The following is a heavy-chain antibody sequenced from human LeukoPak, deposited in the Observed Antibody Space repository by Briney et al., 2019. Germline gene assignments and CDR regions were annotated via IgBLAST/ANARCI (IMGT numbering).Heavy chain of an antibody. V-gene: IGHV4-38-2*02. CDR2: IYYSGST. D-gene: IGHD3-22*01. CDR1: GYSISSGYY. Sequence: SETLSLTCTVSGYSISSGYYWGWIRQPPGKGLEWIGSIYYSGSTYYNPSLKSRFTISVDTSKNQFSLKLSSVTAADTAVYYCVNYYDSSDYQQPNHFDYWGQGTLVTVSS. J-gene: IGHJ4*02. CDR3: VNYYDSSDYQQPNHFDY.